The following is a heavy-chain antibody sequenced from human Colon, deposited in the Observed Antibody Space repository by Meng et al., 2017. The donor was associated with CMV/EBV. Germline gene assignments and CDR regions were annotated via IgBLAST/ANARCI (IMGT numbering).Heavy chain of an antibody. V-gene: IGHV3-21*01. J-gene: IGHJ4*02. D-gene: IGHD5-12*01. CDR2: ISSSSSYI. CDR3: ARFTQISGYEALDY. CDR1: GFTFSSYW. Sequence: GESLKISCAASGFTFSSYWMHWVRQAPGKGLEWVSSISSSSSYIYYADSVKGRFTISSDNAKNSLYLQMNSLRAEDTAVYYCARFTQISGYEALDYWGQGTLVTVSS.